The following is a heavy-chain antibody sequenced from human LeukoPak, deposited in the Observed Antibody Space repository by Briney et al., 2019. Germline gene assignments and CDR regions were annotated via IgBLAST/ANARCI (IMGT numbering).Heavy chain of an antibody. CDR1: GFTFSNFW. CDR3: AREKWELPTRLYYFDY. J-gene: IGHJ4*02. V-gene: IGHV3-74*01. D-gene: IGHD1-26*01. Sequence: GGSLRLSCAASGFTFSNFWMHWVRQAPGKGLVWVALIYGDGSFTRYADSVKGRFTISRDNAKNTVYLQMNSLRADDTAVYYCAREKWELPTRLYYFDYWGQGTLVTVSS. CDR2: IYGDGSFT.